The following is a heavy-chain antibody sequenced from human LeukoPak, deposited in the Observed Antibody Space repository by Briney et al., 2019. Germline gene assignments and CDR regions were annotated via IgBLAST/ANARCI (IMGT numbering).Heavy chain of an antibody. J-gene: IGHJ4*02. CDR3: ARGPGDSDSRGYYRNYFDY. V-gene: IGHV3-30*03. CDR1: GFTFSSYG. D-gene: IGHD3-22*01. Sequence: GGSLRLSCAASGFTFSSYGMHWVRQAPGKGLEWVAVISYDGSDKHDADSVKGRFTISRDNSKNTLYLQMNSLRAEDTAVYYCARGPGDSDSRGYYRNYFDYWGQGTLVTVSS. CDR2: ISYDGSDK.